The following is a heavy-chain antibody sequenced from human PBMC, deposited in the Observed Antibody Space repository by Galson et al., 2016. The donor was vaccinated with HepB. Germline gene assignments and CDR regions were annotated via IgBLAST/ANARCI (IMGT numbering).Heavy chain of an antibody. D-gene: IGHD5-18*01. Sequence: SLRLSCAASGFSVSDARMNWVRQAPGRGLEWVGRITSKTDGATIDYAGSVKGRFTISREDSKGILYLQMNSLKMDDTAVYYCATLSPCFRNSYSDCWGQGTLVTVSS. CDR1: GFSVSDAR. V-gene: IGHV3-15*07. J-gene: IGHJ4*02. CDR2: ITSKTDGATI. CDR3: ATLSPCFRNSYSDC.